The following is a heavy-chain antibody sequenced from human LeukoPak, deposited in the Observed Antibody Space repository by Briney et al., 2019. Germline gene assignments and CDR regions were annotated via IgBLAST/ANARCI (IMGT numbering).Heavy chain of an antibody. D-gene: IGHD6-19*01. V-gene: IGHV3-11*01. J-gene: IGHJ3*02. CDR3: ARGYSSGWYPDAFDI. CDR1: GFTFSDYY. CDR2: ISSSGSTI. Sequence: GGSLRLSCAASGFTFSDYYMSWIRQAPGKGLEWVSYISSSGSTIYYADSVKGRFTISRDNAKNSLYLQMNSLRAEDTAVYYCARGYSSGWYPDAFDIWGQGTMVTVSS.